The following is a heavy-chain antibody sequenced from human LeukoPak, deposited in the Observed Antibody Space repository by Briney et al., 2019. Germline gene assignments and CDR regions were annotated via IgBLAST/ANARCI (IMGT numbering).Heavy chain of an antibody. CDR2: INPNSGGT. CDR3: ARGSSSWFGWFDP. D-gene: IGHD6-13*01. CDR1: GYTFTGYY. J-gene: IGHJ5*02. V-gene: IGHV1-2*02. Sequence: ASVKVSCKASGYTFTGYYMHWVRQAPGQGLEWMGWINPNSGGTNYAQKFQGRVTMTRDTSISTAYMELSRLRSDDTAVYYCARGSSSWFGWFDPWRQGTLVTVSS.